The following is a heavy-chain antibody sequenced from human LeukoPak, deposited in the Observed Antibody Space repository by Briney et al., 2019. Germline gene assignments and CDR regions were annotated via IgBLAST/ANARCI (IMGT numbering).Heavy chain of an antibody. CDR3: ARGQYSYGSYYFDY. CDR2: INHSGST. CDR1: GGSISSYY. Sequence: ASETLSLTCTVSGGSISSYYWSWIRQPPGKGLEWIGEINHSGSTNYNPSLKSRVTISVDTSKNQFSLKLSSVTAADTAVYYCARGQYSYGSYYFDYWGQGTLVTVSS. J-gene: IGHJ4*02. D-gene: IGHD5-18*01. V-gene: IGHV4-34*01.